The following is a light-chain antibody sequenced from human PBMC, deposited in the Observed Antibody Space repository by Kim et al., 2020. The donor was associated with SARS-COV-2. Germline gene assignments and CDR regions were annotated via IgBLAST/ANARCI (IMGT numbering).Light chain of an antibody. CDR1: QSVNSNF. CDR2: GGS. V-gene: IGKV3-20*01. J-gene: IGKJ2*01. Sequence: EIVLTQSPGTLSLSPGERATLSCRASQSVNSNFLAWYQHKPGQPPRLLIYGGSSRATGIPDRFSGSGSGADFTLIISRLEPEDFAVYYCQQYGSSPPYTFGQGTKLEIK. CDR3: QQYGSSPPYT.